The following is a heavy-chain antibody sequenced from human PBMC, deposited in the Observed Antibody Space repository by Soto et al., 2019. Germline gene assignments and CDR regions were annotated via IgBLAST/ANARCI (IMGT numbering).Heavy chain of an antibody. CDR2: ISYDGSNK. J-gene: IGHJ2*01. CDR1: GFTFSSYG. Sequence: QVQLVESGGGVVQPGRSLRLSCAASGFTFSSYGMHWVRQAPGKGLEWVAVISYDGSNKYYADSVKGRFTISRDNSKNTVYLQMNSLRAEDTAVYYCEKERAMMEGGGYFALWGRGTLVTVSS. D-gene: IGHD3-22*01. V-gene: IGHV3-30*18. CDR3: EKERAMMEGGGYFAL.